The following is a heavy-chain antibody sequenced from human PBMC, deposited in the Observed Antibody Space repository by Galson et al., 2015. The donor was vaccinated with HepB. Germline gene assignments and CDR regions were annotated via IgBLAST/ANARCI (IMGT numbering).Heavy chain of an antibody. J-gene: IGHJ6*02. CDR3: ARDRKARVTIFGGLYYGMDV. D-gene: IGHD3-3*01. CDR1: GYTFTSYY. Sequence: SVKVSCKASGYTFTSYYMHWVRQAPGQGLEWMGIINPSGGSTSYAQKFQGRVSMTRDTSTSTVYMELSSLRSEDTAVYYCARDRKARVTIFGGLYYGMDVWGQGTTVTVSS. V-gene: IGHV1-46*01. CDR2: INPSGGST.